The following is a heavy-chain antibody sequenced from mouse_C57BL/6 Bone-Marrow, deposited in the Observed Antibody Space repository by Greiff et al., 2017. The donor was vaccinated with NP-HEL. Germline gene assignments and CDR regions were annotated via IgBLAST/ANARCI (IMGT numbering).Heavy chain of an antibody. J-gene: IGHJ4*01. CDR3: TGVSTTYAMDY. Sequence: EVKLQESGGGLVQPGGSMKLSCVASGFTFSNYWMNWVRQSPEKGLEWVAQIRLKSDNYATHYAESVKGRFTISRDDSKSSVYLQMNNLRAEDTGIYYCTGVSTTYAMDYWGQGTSVTVSS. V-gene: IGHV6-3*01. CDR1: GFTFSNYW. D-gene: IGHD6-1*01. CDR2: IRLKSDNYAT.